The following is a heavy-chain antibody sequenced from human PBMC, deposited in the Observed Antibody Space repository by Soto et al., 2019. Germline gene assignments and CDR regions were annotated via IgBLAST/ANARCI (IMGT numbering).Heavy chain of an antibody. J-gene: IGHJ3*02. Sequence: PGGSLRLSCAASGFSFTTYVMHWVRQAPGKGLKWVAVISHDGSYKYYGDAVKGRFTISRDTSKNAVYLEMNSLRPEDTAVYYCAKGLLAIVGTTLPRDAFNIWGQGTMVTVSS. CDR1: GFSFTTYV. V-gene: IGHV3-30*18. CDR3: AKGLLAIVGTTLPRDAFNI. D-gene: IGHD1-26*01. CDR2: ISHDGSYK.